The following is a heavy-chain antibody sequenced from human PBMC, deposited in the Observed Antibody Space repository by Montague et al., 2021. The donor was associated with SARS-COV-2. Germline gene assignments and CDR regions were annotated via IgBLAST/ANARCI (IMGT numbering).Heavy chain of an antibody. CDR3: ARNGGAAVPGLLLGMDN. CDR2: IYYSGST. Sequence: SETLSLTCIVSGGSISSSSYHWGWIRQPPGKGLEWIGTIYYSGSTYYNPSLKTRVTFSVDTSKNQLSLMLTSVTAADTGVYYCARNGGAAVPGLLLGMDNWGQGTPVTVSS. J-gene: IGHJ6*02. CDR1: GGSISSSSYH. V-gene: IGHV4-39*07. D-gene: IGHD6-13*01.